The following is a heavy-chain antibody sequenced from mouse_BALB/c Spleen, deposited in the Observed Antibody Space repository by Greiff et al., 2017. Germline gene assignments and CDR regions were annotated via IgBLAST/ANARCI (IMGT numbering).Heavy chain of an antibody. CDR2: IYPGDGAT. V-gene: IGHV1-87*01. J-gene: IGHJ3*01. Sequence: VQLQQSGAELARPGASVKLSCKASGYTFTSYWLQWVKQRPGQGLEWIGAIYPGDGATRYTQKFKGKATLTADKSSSTAYMQLSSLASEDSAVYYCASGGRLSWFAYWGQGTLVTVSA. CDR3: ASGGRLSWFAY. CDR1: GYTFTSYW.